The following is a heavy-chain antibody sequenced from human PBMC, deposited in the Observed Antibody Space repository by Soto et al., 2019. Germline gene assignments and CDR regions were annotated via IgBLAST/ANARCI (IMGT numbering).Heavy chain of an antibody. CDR3: ARGAFIAAPFDS. Sequence: QVQLQESGPGLVKPSQTLSLTCTVSGDSIGNDGYYLNWIRQHPGKGLEWIGYIFSSGSTYYNPSLKSRVNLSVDTSKNQFSLKLSSVTAADTAMYYCARGAFIAAPFDSWGQGTLVTVSS. CDR1: GDSIGNDGYY. D-gene: IGHD6-6*01. J-gene: IGHJ4*02. V-gene: IGHV4-31*03. CDR2: IFSSGST.